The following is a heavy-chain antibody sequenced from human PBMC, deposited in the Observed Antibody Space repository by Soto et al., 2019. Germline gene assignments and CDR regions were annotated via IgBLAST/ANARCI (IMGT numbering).Heavy chain of an antibody. CDR2: IYYSGST. CDR3: ARVTASGGSHPLEYFDY. D-gene: IGHD1-26*01. CDR1: GGSISSYY. Sequence: QVQLQESGPGLVKPSETLSLTCTVSGGSISSYYWSWIRQPPGKGLEWIGYIYYSGSTNYNPSLKSRVTISVDTSKNQFSLKLSSVTAADTAVYYCARVTASGGSHPLEYFDYWGQGTLVTVSS. J-gene: IGHJ4*02. V-gene: IGHV4-59*01.